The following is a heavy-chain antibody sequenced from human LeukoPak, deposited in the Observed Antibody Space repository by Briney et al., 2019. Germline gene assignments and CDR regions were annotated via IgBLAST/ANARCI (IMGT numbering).Heavy chain of an antibody. D-gene: IGHD3-3*01. J-gene: IGHJ5*02. V-gene: IGHV4-4*07. CDR3: AREVGHYDFWSADEWRWFDP. Sequence: ETLSLTCTVSGGSISSYYWSWIRQPAGKGLEWIGRIYTSGSTNYNPSLKSRVTMSVDTSKNQFSLKLSSVTAADTAVYYCAREVGHYDFWSADEWRWFDPWGQGTLVTVSS. CDR1: GGSISSYY. CDR2: IYTSGST.